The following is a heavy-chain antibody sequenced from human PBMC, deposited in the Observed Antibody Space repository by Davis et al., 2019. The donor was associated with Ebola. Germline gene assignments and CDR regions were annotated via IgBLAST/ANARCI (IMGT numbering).Heavy chain of an antibody. CDR2: IYYSGST. V-gene: IGHV4-39*07. D-gene: IGHD3-16*01. Sequence: SETLSLTRTVSGASISSGGYYWSWIRQPPGKGLEWIGSIYYSGSTYYNPSLKSRVTISVDTSKNQFSLKLSSVTAADTAIYYCARAPGLLITVGGGAHDVWGHGTLVTVSS. J-gene: IGHJ3*01. CDR1: GASISSGGYY. CDR3: ARAPGLLITVGGGAHDV.